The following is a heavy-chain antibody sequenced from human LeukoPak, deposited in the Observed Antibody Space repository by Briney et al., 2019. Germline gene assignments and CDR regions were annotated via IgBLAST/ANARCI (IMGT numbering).Heavy chain of an antibody. V-gene: IGHV4-34*01. CDR2: INHSGST. CDR1: GGSFSGYY. D-gene: IGHD6-13*01. Sequence: SETLSLTCAVYGGSFSGYYWSWIRQPPGKGLEWIGEINHSGSTNYNPSLKSRVTISVDTSKNQFSLKLSSVTAADTAVYYCARVVGSSWYRSTVNWFDPWGQGTLVTVSS. CDR3: ARVVGSSWYRSTVNWFDP. J-gene: IGHJ5*02.